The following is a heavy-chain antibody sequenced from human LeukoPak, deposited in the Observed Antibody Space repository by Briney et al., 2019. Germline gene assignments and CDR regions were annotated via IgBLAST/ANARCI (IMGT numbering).Heavy chain of an antibody. J-gene: IGHJ6*02. CDR3: ARDNSGYEAPYYYGMDV. Sequence: GGSLRLSCAASGFTVSSNYMSWVRQAPGRGLEWGSVIYSGGSTYYADSVKGRFTISRDNSKNTLYLQMSSLRAEDTAVYYCARDNSGYEAPYYYGMDVWGQGTTVPVSS. CDR1: GFTVSSNY. CDR2: IYSGGST. V-gene: IGHV3-66*01. D-gene: IGHD5-12*01.